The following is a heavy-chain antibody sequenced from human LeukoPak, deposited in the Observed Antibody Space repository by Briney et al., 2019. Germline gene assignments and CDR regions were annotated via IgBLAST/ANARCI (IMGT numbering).Heavy chain of an antibody. J-gene: IGHJ4*02. CDR1: GYTFTSYD. D-gene: IGHD3-22*01. CDR2: MNPNSGNT. Sequence: KPGASVEVSCKASGYTFTSYDINWVRQATGQGLEWMGWMNPNSGNTGYAQKFQGRVTMTRNTSISTAYMELSSLRSEDTAVYYCARGHPYYYDSSGYYYFDYWGQGTLVTVSS. V-gene: IGHV1-8*01. CDR3: ARGHPYYYDSSGYYYFDY.